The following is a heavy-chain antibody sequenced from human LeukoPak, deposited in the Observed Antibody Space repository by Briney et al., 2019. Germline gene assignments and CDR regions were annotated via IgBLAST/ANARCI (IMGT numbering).Heavy chain of an antibody. CDR1: GGPFSGYY. Sequence: PSETLSLTCAVYGGPFSGYYWSWIRQPPGKGLEWIGEINHSGSTNYNPSLKSRVTISVDTSKNQFSLKLSSVTAADTAVYYCARGPRDYVWGSYRYFFDYWGQGTLVTVSS. D-gene: IGHD3-16*02. J-gene: IGHJ4*02. CDR2: INHSGST. V-gene: IGHV4-34*01. CDR3: ARGPRDYVWGSYRYFFDY.